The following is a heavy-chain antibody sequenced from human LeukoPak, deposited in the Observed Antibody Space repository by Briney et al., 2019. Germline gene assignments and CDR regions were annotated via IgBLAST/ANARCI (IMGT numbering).Heavy chain of an antibody. J-gene: IGHJ4*02. Sequence: AVLRLSSASSGFTFSSYWMHWVRQAPGKGLAWGSRINSDGSSTIYADSVKGRFTTSRDNAKNTLYLQMNSLRAEDTAVYYCARGADRLGSDYWGRGTLVTVSS. D-gene: IGHD6-6*01. CDR1: GFTFSSYW. V-gene: IGHV3-74*01. CDR3: ARGADRLGSDY. CDR2: INSDGSST.